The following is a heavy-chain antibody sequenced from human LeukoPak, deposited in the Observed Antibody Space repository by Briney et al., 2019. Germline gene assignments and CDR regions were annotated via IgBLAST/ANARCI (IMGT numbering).Heavy chain of an antibody. J-gene: IGHJ5*02. CDR3: ARGYRYCSGGSCYLNWFDP. D-gene: IGHD2-15*01. CDR2: IYYSGST. Sequence: SETLSLTCTVSGGSISSGDYYWSWIRQPPGKGLEWIGYIYYSGSTNYNPSLKSRVTISVDTSKNQFSLKLSSVTAADTAVYYCARGYRYCSGGSCYLNWFDPWGQGTLVTVSS. CDR1: GGSISSGDYY. V-gene: IGHV4-61*08.